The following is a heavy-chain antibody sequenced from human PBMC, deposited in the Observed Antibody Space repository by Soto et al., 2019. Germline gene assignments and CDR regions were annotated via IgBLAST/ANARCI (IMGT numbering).Heavy chain of an antibody. CDR1: GASISVHSYY. V-gene: IGHV4-39*01. CDR3: TRRYNRNDNYFDP. Sequence: SETLSLTCTVSGASISVHSYYWTWIRQPPGKGLEWIGSSYYSGTTYFNPSLKSRATISVDTSKNQFSLRLTSVTAADTAIYYCTRRYNRNDNYFDPWGPGALVTVSS. CDR2: SYYSGTT. D-gene: IGHD3-9*01. J-gene: IGHJ5*02.